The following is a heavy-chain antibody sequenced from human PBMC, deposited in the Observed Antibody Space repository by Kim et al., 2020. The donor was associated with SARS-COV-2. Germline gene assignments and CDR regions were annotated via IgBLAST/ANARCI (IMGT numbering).Heavy chain of an antibody. CDR2: T. V-gene: IGHV4-39*01. CDR3: ARHVIRGYFDY. Sequence: TYYNPSLKSRVTISVDTSKNQFSLKLSSVTAADTAVYYCARHVIRGYFDYWGQGTLVTVSS. J-gene: IGHJ4*02. D-gene: IGHD3-10*01.